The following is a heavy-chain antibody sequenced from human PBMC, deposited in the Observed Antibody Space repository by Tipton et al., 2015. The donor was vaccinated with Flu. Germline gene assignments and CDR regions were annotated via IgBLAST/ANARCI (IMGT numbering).Heavy chain of an antibody. CDR3: ARGKGDFDY. CDR1: GGSISSSSYY. V-gene: IGHV4-39*07. CDR2: IYYSGST. J-gene: IGHJ4*02. Sequence: TLSLTCTVSGGSISSSSYYWGWIRQPPGKGLEWIGSIYYSGSTYYNPSLKCRVTISVDTSKNQFSLKLSSVTAADTAVYYCARGKGDFDYWGQGTLVTVSS.